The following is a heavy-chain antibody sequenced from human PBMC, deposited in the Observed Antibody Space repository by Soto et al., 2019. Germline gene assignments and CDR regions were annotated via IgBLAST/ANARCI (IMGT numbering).Heavy chain of an antibody. V-gene: IGHV4-34*12. CDR3: ARDDASANDNGFDI. Sequence: QVQLQQWGAGLLKPSETLSLTCAVYGGSFSGYYWSWIRQPPGKGLEWVAVILNDGSWQSYADSVKGRFTISRDNSKNTLFLEMNSLGAGDTAVYYCARDDASANDNGFDIWGQGTMVTVSS. J-gene: IGHJ3*02. D-gene: IGHD1-1*01. CDR2: ILNDGSWQ. CDR1: GGSFSGYY.